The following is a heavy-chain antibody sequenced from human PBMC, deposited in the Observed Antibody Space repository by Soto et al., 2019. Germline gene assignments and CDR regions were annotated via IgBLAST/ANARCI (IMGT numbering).Heavy chain of an antibody. CDR1: GFTFSSYA. CDR2: ISYDGSNK. J-gene: IGHJ5*02. CDR3: AREGRGYSYGYLNWFDP. D-gene: IGHD5-18*01. Sequence: GGSLRLSCAASGFTFSSYAMHWVRQAPGKGLEWVAVISYDGSNKYYADSVKGRFTISRDNSKNTLYLQMNSLRAEDTAVYYCAREGRGYSYGYLNWFDPWGQGTLVTVSS. V-gene: IGHV3-30-3*01.